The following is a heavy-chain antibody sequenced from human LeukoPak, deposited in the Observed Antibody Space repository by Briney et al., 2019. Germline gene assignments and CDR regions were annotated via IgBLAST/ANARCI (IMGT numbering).Heavy chain of an antibody. Sequence: PGRSLRLSCAASGFTFSSFAMHWVRQAPGKGLEWVAVISYDGSDKYYGDSVKGRFTISRDNAKNSLYLQMNSLRAEDTAVYYCARYRLVRYVDYWGQGTRSPSPQ. J-gene: IGHJ4*02. CDR3: ARYRLVRYVDY. CDR2: ISYDGSDK. D-gene: IGHD6-6*01. CDR1: GFTFSSFA. V-gene: IGHV3-30*04.